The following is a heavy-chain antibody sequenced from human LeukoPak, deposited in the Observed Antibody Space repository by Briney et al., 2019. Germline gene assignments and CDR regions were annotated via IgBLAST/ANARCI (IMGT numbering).Heavy chain of an antibody. CDR1: GFPFTNYA. D-gene: IGHD3-16*01. CDR2: ITATSLHI. Sequence: GGSLRLSCAASGFPFTNYALSWVRQAPGKGLEWVSAITATSLHIYYADSVKGRFTISRDNAKNTLYLQMNSLRAEDTAVYYCSGGDPWGQGTLVTVSS. J-gene: IGHJ5*02. CDR3: SGGDP. V-gene: IGHV3-23*01.